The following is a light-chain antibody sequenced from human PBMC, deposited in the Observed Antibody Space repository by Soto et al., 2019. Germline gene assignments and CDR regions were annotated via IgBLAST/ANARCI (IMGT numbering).Light chain of an antibody. V-gene: IGKV3-20*01. CDR2: GAS. Sequence: EIVLTQSPGTLSLSPGEGATLSCRASHSVSRTYLAWYQQKPGQAPRLLMYGASDRATGTPGRFSGSGSGTDFTLTISGLEPEDSAVYYCQQFDDSVTFGQGTRLEI. CDR3: QQFDDSVT. J-gene: IGKJ5*01. CDR1: HSVSRTY.